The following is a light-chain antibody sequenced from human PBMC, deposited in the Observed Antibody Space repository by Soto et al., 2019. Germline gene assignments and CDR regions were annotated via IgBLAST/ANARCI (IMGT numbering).Light chain of an antibody. CDR1: QTISAF. Sequence: DIQMTQSPSSLSASVGDRVTITCRASQTISAFLNWYQHKPGKAPELLIFSASKLQTGVPSRYSGSGSGTDFTLTINSLQPEDFATYYCQQSYSRPITFGQGTRLEIK. CDR3: QQSYSRPIT. J-gene: IGKJ5*01. CDR2: SAS. V-gene: IGKV1-39*01.